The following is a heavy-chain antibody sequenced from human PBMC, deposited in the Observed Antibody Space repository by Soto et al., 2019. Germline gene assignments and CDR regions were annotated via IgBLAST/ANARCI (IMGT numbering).Heavy chain of an antibody. D-gene: IGHD1-7*01. V-gene: IGHV3-53*01. CDR3: ARDPGTGYYYYGMDV. J-gene: IGHJ6*02. CDR1: GFTVSSNY. CDR2: IYSGGST. Sequence: EVQLVESGGGLIQPGGSLRLSCAASGFTVSSNYMSWVRQAPGKGLEWVSVIYSGGSTYYADSVKGRFTISRDNAKNSLYLQMNSLRAEDTAVYYCARDPGTGYYYYGMDVWGQGTTVTVSS.